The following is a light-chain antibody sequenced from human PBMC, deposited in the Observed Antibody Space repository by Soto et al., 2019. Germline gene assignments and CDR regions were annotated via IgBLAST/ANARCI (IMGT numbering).Light chain of an antibody. J-gene: IGKJ2*01. CDR3: QQYGGTPYT. V-gene: IGKV3-20*01. Sequence: EIVLTQSPGTLSLSPGERATLSCRASQSVRSNYLAWYQQKPGQAPRLLIYGASSRATGIPDRFSGTGSGTDFIITISSLEPEDFAVYYCQQYGGTPYTFGQGTKLEIK. CDR2: GAS. CDR1: QSVRSNY.